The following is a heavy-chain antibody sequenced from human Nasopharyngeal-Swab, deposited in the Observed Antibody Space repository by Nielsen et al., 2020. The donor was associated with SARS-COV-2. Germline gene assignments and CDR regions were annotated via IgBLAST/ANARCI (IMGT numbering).Heavy chain of an antibody. CDR3: ARQGVFVPAYFHQYYMDV. CDR2: IKQDGSEK. Sequence: GSLKISCAASGFSFSTYWMTWVRQAPGKGLAWVANIKQDGSEKYYVDSVKGRFTVSRDNPKNLLYLQVNSLRAEDTAVYYCARQGVFVPAYFHQYYMDVWGKGTTVTVSS. V-gene: IGHV3-7*03. CDR1: GFSFSTYW. J-gene: IGHJ6*03. D-gene: IGHD3-16*02.